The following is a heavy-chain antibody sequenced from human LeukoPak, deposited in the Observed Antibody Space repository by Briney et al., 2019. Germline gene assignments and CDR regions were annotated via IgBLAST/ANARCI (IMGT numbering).Heavy chain of an antibody. J-gene: IGHJ4*02. D-gene: IGHD6-19*01. CDR1: GYTFTTYD. Sequence: ASVKVSCKASGYTFTTYDINWVRQATGQGLEWMGWMNPNSGYTGYAQKFQGRVTITRDTSISTAYMELSSLRSEDTTVYYCARVAGSIDYWGQGTLDTVSS. CDR2: MNPNSGYT. V-gene: IGHV1-8*03. CDR3: ARVAGSIDY.